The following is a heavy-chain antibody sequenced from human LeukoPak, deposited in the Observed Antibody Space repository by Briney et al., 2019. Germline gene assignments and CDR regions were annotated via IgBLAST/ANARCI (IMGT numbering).Heavy chain of an antibody. CDR3: ARTTGDC. V-gene: IGHV4-34*01. J-gene: IGHJ4*02. CDR1: GGSFSGYY. D-gene: IGHD1-14*01. CDR2: INHSGST. Sequence: KTSETLSLTCAVYGGSFSGYYWSWIRQPPGKGLEWIGEINHSGSTNYNPSLKSRVTISVDTSKNQFSLKLSSVTAADTAVYYCARTTGDCWGQGTLVTVSS.